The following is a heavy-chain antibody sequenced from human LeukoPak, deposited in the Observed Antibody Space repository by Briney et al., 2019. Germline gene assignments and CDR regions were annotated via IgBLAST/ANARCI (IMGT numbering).Heavy chain of an antibody. Sequence: GRSLRLSCAASGFTFSSYGMHWVRQAPGKGLEWVAVIWYDGSNKYYADSVKGRFTISRDNSKNTLYLQMNSLRAEDTAVYYCAKDPASEYNWSYWFDPWGQETLVTVSS. J-gene: IGHJ5*02. CDR2: IWYDGSNK. CDR1: GFTFSSYG. CDR3: AKDPASEYNWSYWFDP. V-gene: IGHV3-33*06. D-gene: IGHD1-20*01.